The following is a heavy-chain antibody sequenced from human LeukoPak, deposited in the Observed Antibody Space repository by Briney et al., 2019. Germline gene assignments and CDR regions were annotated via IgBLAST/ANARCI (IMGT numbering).Heavy chain of an antibody. D-gene: IGHD3-3*01. CDR3: ARDGGLRFLAGYMDV. J-gene: IGHJ6*03. V-gene: IGHV1-8*01. CDR2: MNPNSGNT. CDR1: GYTFTSYD. Sequence: ASVKVSCKASGYTFTSYDMNWVRQATGQGLEWMGWMNPNSGNTGYAQKFQGRVTMTRNTSISTAYMELSSLRSEDTAVYYCARDGGLRFLAGYMDVWGKGTTVTVSS.